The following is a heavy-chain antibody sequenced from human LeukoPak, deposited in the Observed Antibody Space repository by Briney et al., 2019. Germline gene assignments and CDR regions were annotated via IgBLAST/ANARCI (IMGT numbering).Heavy chain of an antibody. CDR3: AREVARPFGY. D-gene: IGHD2-15*01. J-gene: IGHJ4*02. CDR1: GFRFTAFW. Sequence: PGGSLRLSCAASGFRFTAFWMSWVRQAPGKGPEWVANINQESTETYYVDSVRGRFTISRDNAKNSLSLQMNSLRVEDTAVYYCAREVARPFGYGGQGNLVTVSS. CDR2: INQESTET. V-gene: IGHV3-7*01.